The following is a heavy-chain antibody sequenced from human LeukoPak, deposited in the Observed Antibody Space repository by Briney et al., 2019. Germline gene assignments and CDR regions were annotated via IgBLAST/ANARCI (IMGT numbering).Heavy chain of an antibody. V-gene: IGHV3-7*05. CDR3: GRGGSPPEALGDAFDI. J-gene: IGHJ3*02. CDR2: IKEDGSEM. CDR1: GFTFSNLW. D-gene: IGHD1-26*01. Sequence: GGSLGLSCAASGFTFSNLWMTWVRQAPGKGLEWVANIKEDGSEMYYVDSLRGRFTISRDNAKNSLDLQMNSLRVEDTAVYYCGRGGSPPEALGDAFDIWGQGTMVTVSS.